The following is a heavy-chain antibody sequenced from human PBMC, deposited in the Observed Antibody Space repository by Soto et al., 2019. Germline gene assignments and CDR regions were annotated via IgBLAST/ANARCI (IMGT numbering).Heavy chain of an antibody. V-gene: IGHV4-59*01. CDR2: IYYSGST. CDR1: GGSISSYY. CDR3: AGAHYGDYGIFDY. J-gene: IGHJ4*02. Sequence: QVQLQESGPGLVKPSETLSLTCTVSGGSISSYYWSWIRQPPGKGLEWLGYIYYSGSTNYNPSLKSRVTISVDTSKNQFSLKLSSVTAADTAVYYCAGAHYGDYGIFDYWGQGTLVTVSS. D-gene: IGHD4-17*01.